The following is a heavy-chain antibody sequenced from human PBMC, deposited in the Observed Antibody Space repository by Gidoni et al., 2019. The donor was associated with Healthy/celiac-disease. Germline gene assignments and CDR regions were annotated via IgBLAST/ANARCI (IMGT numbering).Heavy chain of an antibody. V-gene: IGHV5-51*01. J-gene: IGHJ3*02. CDR2: IYPGDSDT. CDR1: GYSFTSYW. Sequence: EVQLVQSGAEVKKPGESLKISCTGSGYSFTSYWIGWVRPMPGKGLEWMGIIYPGDSDTRYNPSFQGQVTISADKSISTAYLQWSSLKASDTAMYYCARRGSSSSWKDAFDIWGQGTMVTVSS. CDR3: ARRGSSSSWKDAFDI. D-gene: IGHD6-13*01.